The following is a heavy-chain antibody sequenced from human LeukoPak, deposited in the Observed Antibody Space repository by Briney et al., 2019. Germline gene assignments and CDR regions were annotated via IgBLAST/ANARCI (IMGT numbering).Heavy chain of an antibody. CDR3: ARGPAASGYYDSRGRYGYFDY. Sequence: PGGSLRLSCAASGFTFSTYSGNWIRQAPGKGLEWVSYISSSGSTIYYADSVKGRFTISRDNAKNSLYLQMNSLRAEDTAVYYCARGPAASGYYDSRGRYGYFDYWGQGTLVTVSS. D-gene: IGHD3-22*01. J-gene: IGHJ4*02. V-gene: IGHV3-48*04. CDR1: GFTFSTYS. CDR2: ISSSGSTI.